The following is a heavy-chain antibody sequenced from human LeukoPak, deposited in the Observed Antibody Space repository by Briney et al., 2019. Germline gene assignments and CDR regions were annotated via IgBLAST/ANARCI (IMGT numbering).Heavy chain of an antibody. V-gene: IGHV3-53*01. CDR3: AKDPMVRGVIDY. Sequence: PGGSLRLSCAASGFPASSNYMNWVRQAPGKGLEWVSVIYSGGSTYYADSVKGRFTISRDNSKNTLYLQMSSLRAEDTAVYYCAKDPMVRGVIDYWGQGTLVTVSS. CDR1: GFPASSNY. D-gene: IGHD3-10*01. J-gene: IGHJ4*02. CDR2: IYSGGST.